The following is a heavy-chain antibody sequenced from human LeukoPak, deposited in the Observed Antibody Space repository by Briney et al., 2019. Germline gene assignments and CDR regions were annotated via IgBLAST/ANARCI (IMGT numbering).Heavy chain of an antibody. Sequence: GGSLRLSCAASGFTFSSYGMHWDRQAPGKGLEWMSVISYDGSNKYYADSVKGRFTISRDNSKNTLYLQMNSLRAEDTAVYYCAKEERDYDILTGYLNSYYYYGMDVWGQGTTVTVSS. V-gene: IGHV3-30*18. D-gene: IGHD3-9*01. CDR1: GFTFSSYG. J-gene: IGHJ6*02. CDR3: AKEERDYDILTGYLNSYYYYGMDV. CDR2: ISYDGSNK.